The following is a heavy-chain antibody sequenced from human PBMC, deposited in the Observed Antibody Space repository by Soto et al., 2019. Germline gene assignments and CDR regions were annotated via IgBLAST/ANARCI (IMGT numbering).Heavy chain of an antibody. CDR3: ASGGLRVGALGY. CDR1: GYTFTSYD. J-gene: IGHJ4*02. CDR2: MNPNSGNT. Sequence: QVQLVQSGAEVKKPGASVKVSCKASGYTFTSYDINWVRQATGQGLEWMGWMNPNSGNTGYAQKFQGRITMSRNTSISTAYMELSSLRSEDTAVYYCASGGLRVGALGYWGQGTLVTVSS. D-gene: IGHD1-26*01. V-gene: IGHV1-8*01.